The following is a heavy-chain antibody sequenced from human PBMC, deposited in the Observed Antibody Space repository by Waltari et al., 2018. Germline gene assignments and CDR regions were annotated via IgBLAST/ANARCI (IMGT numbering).Heavy chain of an antibody. CDR2: IYHSGST. CDR1: GGSISSSNW. J-gene: IGHJ5*02. D-gene: IGHD3-10*01. Sequence: QVQLQESGPGLVKPSGTLSLTCAVSGGSISSSNWWSWVRQPPGKGLEWLGEIYHSGSTNYNPSLKSRVTISVDKSKNQFSLKLSSVTAADTAVYYCARDQATMVRGVIIGWFDPWGQGTLVTVSS. CDR3: ARDQATMVRGVIIGWFDP. V-gene: IGHV4-4*02.